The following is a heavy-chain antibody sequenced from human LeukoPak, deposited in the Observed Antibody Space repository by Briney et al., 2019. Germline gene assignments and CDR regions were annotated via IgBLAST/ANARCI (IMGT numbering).Heavy chain of an antibody. V-gene: IGHV3-23*01. Sequence: GGSLRLSCAASGFTFSSYAMSWARQAPGKGLEWVSAITNSGGTTYYADSVKGRFTISRDNAKNTLYLQMNSLRAEDTAVYYCARDNDLLRYFDWPLDYWGQGTLVTVSS. J-gene: IGHJ4*02. CDR3: ARDNDLLRYFDWPLDY. CDR2: ITNSGGTT. D-gene: IGHD3-9*01. CDR1: GFTFSSYA.